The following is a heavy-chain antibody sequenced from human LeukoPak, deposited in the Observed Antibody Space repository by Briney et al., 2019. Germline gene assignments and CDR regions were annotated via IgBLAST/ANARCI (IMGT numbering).Heavy chain of an antibody. J-gene: IGHJ6*03. Sequence: KPSETLSLTCTVSGGSISSSSYYWGWIRQPPGKGLEWIGRIYYSGSTYYNPSLKSRVTISVDTSKNQFSLKLSSVTAADTAVYYCARVGEKVVLWFGEGPTSMDVWGKGTTVTVSS. V-gene: IGHV4-39*07. CDR3: ARVGEKVVLWFGEGPTSMDV. CDR2: IYYSGST. D-gene: IGHD3-10*01. CDR1: GGSISSSSYY.